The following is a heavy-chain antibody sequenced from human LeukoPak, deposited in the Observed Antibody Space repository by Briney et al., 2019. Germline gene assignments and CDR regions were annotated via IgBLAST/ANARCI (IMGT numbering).Heavy chain of an antibody. CDR1: GYTFTSYG. Sequence: GASVKVSCKASGYTFTSYGISWVRQAPGQGLEWMGWISAYNGNTNYAQKLQGRVTMTTDTSTSTAYMELRSLRSDDTAVYYCARPLGDFWSGYYTSFVLDYWGQGTLVTVSS. V-gene: IGHV1-18*01. D-gene: IGHD3-3*01. CDR3: ARPLGDFWSGYYTSFVLDY. J-gene: IGHJ4*02. CDR2: ISAYNGNT.